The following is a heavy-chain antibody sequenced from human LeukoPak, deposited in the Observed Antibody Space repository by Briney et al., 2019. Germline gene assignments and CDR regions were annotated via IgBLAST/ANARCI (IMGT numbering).Heavy chain of an antibody. CDR3: ARGDSSSWDWFDP. Sequence: GASVKVSCKASGYTFTSYDINWVRQATGQGLEWMGWMNPNSGNTGYAQKFQGRVTMTRNTSISTAYMVLSSLRSEDTAVYYCARGDSSSWDWFDPWGQGTLVTVSS. V-gene: IGHV1-8*01. CDR2: MNPNSGNT. D-gene: IGHD6-13*01. CDR1: GYTFTSYD. J-gene: IGHJ5*02.